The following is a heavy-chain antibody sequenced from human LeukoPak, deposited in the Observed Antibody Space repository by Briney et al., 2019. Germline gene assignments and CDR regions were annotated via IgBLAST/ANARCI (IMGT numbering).Heavy chain of an antibody. J-gene: IGHJ6*03. CDR2: INHSGST. CDR1: GGSFSGYY. D-gene: IGHD2-15*01. Sequence: SETLSLTCAVYGGSFSGYYWSWIRQPPGKGLEWIGEINHSGSTNYNPSLKSRVTISVDTSKNQFSLKLSSVTAADTAVYYCARGGRIWYCSGGSCYSGISRYYYYYMDVWGKGTTVTVSS. CDR3: ARGGRIWYCSGGSCYSGISRYYYYYMDV. V-gene: IGHV4-34*01.